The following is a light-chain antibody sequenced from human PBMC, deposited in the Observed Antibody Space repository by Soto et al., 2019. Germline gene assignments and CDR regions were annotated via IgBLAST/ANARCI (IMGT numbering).Light chain of an antibody. Sequence: DIQMTQSPSSLSASVGDRVTITCRASQTISSYLNWYQQTPGKAPKLLIYAASSLQSGVPSRFSGSGSGTDFTLNISSLQPADVATYYCQQSYSTPLTFGGGTKVEI. J-gene: IGKJ4*01. CDR2: AAS. V-gene: IGKV1-39*01. CDR3: QQSYSTPLT. CDR1: QTISSY.